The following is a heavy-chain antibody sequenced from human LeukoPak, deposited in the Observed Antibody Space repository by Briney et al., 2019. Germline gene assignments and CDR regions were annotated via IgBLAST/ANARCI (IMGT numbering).Heavy chain of an antibody. J-gene: IGHJ6*02. D-gene: IGHD3-10*01. Sequence: ASVKVSCKASGYTFTSYDINWVRQATGQGLEWMGWMNPNSGNTGYAQKFQGRVTMTRNTSISTAYMDLSSLRSEDTAVYYCARVRAMVRGVIRSPGMDVWGQGTTVTVSS. CDR1: GYTFTSYD. V-gene: IGHV1-8*01. CDR2: MNPNSGNT. CDR3: ARVRAMVRGVIRSPGMDV.